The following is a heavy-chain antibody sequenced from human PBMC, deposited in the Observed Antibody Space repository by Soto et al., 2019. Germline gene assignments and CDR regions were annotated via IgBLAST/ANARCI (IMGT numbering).Heavy chain of an antibody. V-gene: IGHV1-8*01. CDR2: MNPNSGNT. Sequence: ASVKVSCKASGYTFTSYDINWVRQATGQGLEWMGWMNPNSGNTGYAQKFQGRVTMTRNTSISTAYMELSSLRSEDTAVYYCASEGYYYGSGIDAFDIWGQRTMVTVSS. J-gene: IGHJ3*02. CDR1: GYTFTSYD. D-gene: IGHD3-10*01. CDR3: ASEGYYYGSGIDAFDI.